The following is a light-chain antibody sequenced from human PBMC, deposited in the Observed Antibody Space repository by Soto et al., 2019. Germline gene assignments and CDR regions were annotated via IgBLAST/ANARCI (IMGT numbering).Light chain of an antibody. CDR2: DAS. CDR1: QDISNY. Sequence: DIQMTQSPSSLSASVGDRVTITCQASQDISNYLNWYQQKPGKAPKLLIYDASNLETGVPSRFSGSGSGTDFTFTISSLQPEDIPTYYVQQYDNLPFTFGPGTKVDIK. J-gene: IGKJ3*01. CDR3: QQYDNLPFT. V-gene: IGKV1-33*01.